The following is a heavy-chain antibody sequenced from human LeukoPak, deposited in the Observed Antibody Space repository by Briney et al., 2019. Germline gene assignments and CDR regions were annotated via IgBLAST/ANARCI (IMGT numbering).Heavy chain of an antibody. CDR3: ARDLNYYGMDV. CDR1: GGSISSGGYY. Sequence: PSETLSLTCTVSGGSISSGGYYWSWIRQPPGKGLEWIGYIYHSGSTYYNPSLKSRVTISVDTSKNQFSLKLSSVTAADTAVYYCARDLNYYGMDVWGQGTTVTVSS. V-gene: IGHV4-30-2*01. CDR2: IYHSGST. J-gene: IGHJ6*02.